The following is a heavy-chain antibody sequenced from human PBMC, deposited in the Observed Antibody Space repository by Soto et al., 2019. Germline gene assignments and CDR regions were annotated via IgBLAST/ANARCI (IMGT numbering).Heavy chain of an antibody. CDR3: ARVTHYFDY. J-gene: IGHJ4*02. CDR1: GFSFSDYY. CDR2: ISSSGNTI. V-gene: IGHV3-11*01. D-gene: IGHD2-15*01. Sequence: QEQLVESGGGLVKPGGSLRLSCAASGFSFSDYYMSWIRQAPGKGLEWVSYISSSGNTIHYADSVKGRFTVSRDNAKNSLFLQMNSLRVEDTAVYYCARVTHYFDYWGQGTLVAVSS.